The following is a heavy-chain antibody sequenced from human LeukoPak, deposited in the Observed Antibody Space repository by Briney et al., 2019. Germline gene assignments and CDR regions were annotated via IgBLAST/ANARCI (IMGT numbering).Heavy chain of an antibody. D-gene: IGHD3-16*02. CDR2: IIPIFGTA. Sequence: SVKVSCKASGGTFSSYAISWVRQAPGQGLEWMGGIIPIFGTANYAQKFQGRVTITADESTSTAYMELSSLRSEDTAVYYCARGRSLSYRYDAFDIWGQGTMVTVSS. CDR1: GGTFSSYA. J-gene: IGHJ3*02. CDR3: ARGRSLSYRYDAFDI. V-gene: IGHV1-69*01.